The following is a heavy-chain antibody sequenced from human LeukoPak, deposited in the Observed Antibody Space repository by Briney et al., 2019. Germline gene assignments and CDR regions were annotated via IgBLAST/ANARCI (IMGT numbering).Heavy chain of an antibody. D-gene: IGHD3-22*01. V-gene: IGHV4-4*02. Sequence: SETLSLTCAVSGGSISSSNWWSWVRQPPGKGLEWIGEIYHSGSTNYNPSLKSRVTISVDKSKNQFSLKLSSVTAADTAVYYCARLFVPYYYDSSGYVGDYWGQGTLVTVSS. CDR1: GGSISSSNW. CDR3: ARLFVPYYYDSSGYVGDY. CDR2: IYHSGST. J-gene: IGHJ4*02.